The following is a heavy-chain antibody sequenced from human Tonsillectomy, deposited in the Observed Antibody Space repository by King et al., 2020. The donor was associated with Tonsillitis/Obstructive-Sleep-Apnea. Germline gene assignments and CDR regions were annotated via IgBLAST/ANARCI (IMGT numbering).Heavy chain of an antibody. Sequence: VPLVESGGGLVKPGGSLRLSCVASGFTFSGYSMNWVRQAPGKGLEWVSSISSSSSYIYYADSLKGRFTISRDNPKNSLYLQMNSLRAEDTAVYYCVRVVTSGSSWGQGTLVTVSS. CDR1: GFTFSGYS. J-gene: IGHJ4*02. CDR3: VRVVTSGSS. V-gene: IGHV3-21*01. CDR2: ISSSSSYI. D-gene: IGHD3-10*01.